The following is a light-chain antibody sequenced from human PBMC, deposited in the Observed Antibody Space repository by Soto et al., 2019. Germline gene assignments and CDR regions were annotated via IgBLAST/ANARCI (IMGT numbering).Light chain of an antibody. Sequence: QSVLTQPPSASGTPGQRVTISCSGSSSNIGSNTGNWYQQLPGTAPKLLIYSNTQRPSGVADRFSGSKSGTSASLAISGLQSEDEADYYCAAWDDSLNGWVFGGGTKLTVL. J-gene: IGLJ3*02. V-gene: IGLV1-44*01. CDR1: SSNIGSNT. CDR2: SNT. CDR3: AAWDDSLNGWV.